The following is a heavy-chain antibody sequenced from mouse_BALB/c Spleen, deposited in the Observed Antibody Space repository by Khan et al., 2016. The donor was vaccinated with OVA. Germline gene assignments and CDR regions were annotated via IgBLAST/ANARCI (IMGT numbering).Heavy chain of an antibody. D-gene: IGHD1-1*01. V-gene: IGHV2-3*01. J-gene: IGHJ4*01. Sequence: QVQLKQSGPGLVAPSQSLSITCTVSGFSLTSYGVSWVRQHPGKGLEWLGVIWGDGSTNYHSVLRSRLSIRKDNSKSQFFLKLNSLQSDDTATYYCATALPFAMYSWGPGTSVTFSS. CDR1: GFSLTSYG. CDR2: IWGDGST. CDR3: ATALPFAMYS.